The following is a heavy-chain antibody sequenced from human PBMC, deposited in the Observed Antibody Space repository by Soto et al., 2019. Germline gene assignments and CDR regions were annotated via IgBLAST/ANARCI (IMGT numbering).Heavy chain of an antibody. Sequence: EVQLVESGGGLVKPGGSLRLSCTGSGFPFSAYNINWVGQAPGKGLEWVSSLTVGSSHIYQPNSMRGRFTISRDDAKNSVYLQIDSLRDEDTALYYCSRSPEVGVRGAYWGQGTLVTVSS. V-gene: IGHV3-21*01. CDR1: GFPFSAYN. D-gene: IGHD3-16*01. J-gene: IGHJ4*02. CDR2: LTVGSSHI. CDR3: SRSPEVGVRGAY.